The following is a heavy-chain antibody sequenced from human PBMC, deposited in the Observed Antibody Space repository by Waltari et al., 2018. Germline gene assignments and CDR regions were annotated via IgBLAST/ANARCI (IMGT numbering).Heavy chain of an antibody. Sequence: EVQLLESGGGLVQSGGSLRLSCAASGFTFNNYALSWVRQAPGKGLGWVSTISGSGGGTYSADSVKGRFTISRDNSKNTLYLQMNSLRPEDTAVYYCAKGYFYDTSTTFDYWGQGTLVTVSS. CDR3: AKGYFYDTSTTFDY. D-gene: IGHD3-22*01. V-gene: IGHV3-23*01. J-gene: IGHJ4*02. CDR2: ISGSGGGT. CDR1: GFTFNNYA.